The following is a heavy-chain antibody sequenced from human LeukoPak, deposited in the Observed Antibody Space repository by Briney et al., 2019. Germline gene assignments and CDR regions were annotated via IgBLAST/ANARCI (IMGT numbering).Heavy chain of an antibody. CDR2: IYHSGST. Sequence: SETLSLTCAVYGGSFSGYYWSWIRQPPGKGLEWIGEIYHSGSTNYNPSLKSRVTISVDKSKNQFSLKLSSVTAADTAVYYCARIWDYYGSGSYFDPWGQGTLVTVSS. D-gene: IGHD3-10*01. CDR1: GGSFSGYY. V-gene: IGHV4-34*01. CDR3: ARIWDYYGSGSYFDP. J-gene: IGHJ5*02.